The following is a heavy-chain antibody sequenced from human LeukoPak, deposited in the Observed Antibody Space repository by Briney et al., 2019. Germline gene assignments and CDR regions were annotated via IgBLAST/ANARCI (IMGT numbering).Heavy chain of an antibody. V-gene: IGHV5-51*01. Sequence: GESLEISCQGSGYRFTSYWIGWVRQVPGKGLEWMGIIYPGDSDTRYSPSFQGQVTISADKSISTAYLQWSSLKASDTAMYYCARQRSSGWNDFDYWGQGTLVTVSS. CDR1: GYRFTSYW. CDR2: IYPGDSDT. CDR3: ARQRSSGWNDFDY. J-gene: IGHJ4*02. D-gene: IGHD6-19*01.